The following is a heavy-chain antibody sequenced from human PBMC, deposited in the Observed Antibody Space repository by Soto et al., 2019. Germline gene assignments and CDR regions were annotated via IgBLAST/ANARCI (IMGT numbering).Heavy chain of an antibody. CDR2: ICYSGRT. J-gene: IGHJ4*02. Sequence: SETLSLTCIVSGESISSSSYYWGWIRQPPGKGLEWIGSICYSGRTYYNPSFKSRVTISIDTSKNQFSLKLSSVTATDTAVYYCARQRTTVVTQAYFDHWGQGALVTVSS. V-gene: IGHV4-39*01. D-gene: IGHD2-21*02. CDR3: ARQRTTVVTQAYFDH. CDR1: GESISSSSYY.